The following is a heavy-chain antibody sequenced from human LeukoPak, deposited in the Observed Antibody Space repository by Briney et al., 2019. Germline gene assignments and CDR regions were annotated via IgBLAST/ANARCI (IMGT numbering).Heavy chain of an antibody. V-gene: IGHV3-23*01. CDR1: AFTFCGYA. Sequence: GGSLRLSCAASAFTFCGYAMSGVREAPGRGRGCGSAISGSGGSTYYADSVRGRFTISRDNSKNTLYLEMNSLRAEDTAVYYCAREWHDAFDIWGQGTMVTVSS. J-gene: IGHJ3*02. CDR2: ISGSGGST. D-gene: IGHD5-24*01. CDR3: AREWHDAFDI.